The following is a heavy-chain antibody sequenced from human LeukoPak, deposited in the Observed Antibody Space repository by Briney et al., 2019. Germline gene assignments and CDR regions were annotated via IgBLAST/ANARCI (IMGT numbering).Heavy chain of an antibody. J-gene: IGHJ5*02. Sequence: SETLSLTCSVSGGSIRNYYWSWIRQPPGKGLEWIGYIYYSGSTNYNPSLKSRVTISVDTSENQFSLKLSSVTAADTALYYCAKYVSTGWFDPWGQGTLVTVSS. CDR3: AKYVSTGWFDP. D-gene: IGHD5/OR15-5a*01. CDR1: GGSIRNYY. V-gene: IGHV4-59*08. CDR2: IYYSGST.